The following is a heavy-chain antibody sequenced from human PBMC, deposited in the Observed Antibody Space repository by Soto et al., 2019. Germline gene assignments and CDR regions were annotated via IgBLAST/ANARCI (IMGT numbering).Heavy chain of an antibody. Sequence: SETLSLTCAVSGYSISSSNWWGWIRQPPGKGLEWIGYIYYSGTTYYNPSLKSRVTMSVDTSKNQFSLKLTSVTAVDTAVYYCARVNVVVVAATLTWFYFDYCGQGTLVTVSS. CDR2: IYYSGTT. CDR1: GYSISSSNW. V-gene: IGHV4-28*03. D-gene: IGHD2-15*01. CDR3: ARVNVVVVAATLTWFYFDY. J-gene: IGHJ4*02.